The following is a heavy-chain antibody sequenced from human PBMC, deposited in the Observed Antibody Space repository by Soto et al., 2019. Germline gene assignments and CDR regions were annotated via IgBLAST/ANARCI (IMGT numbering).Heavy chain of an antibody. J-gene: IGHJ2*01. D-gene: IGHD5-18*01. V-gene: IGHV4-30-4*01. CDR2: IFPSGAT. Sequence: QVQLQESGPGLVKPSQTLSLMCTVSGAPISGGDYHWSWIRQPPGKGLEWIGYIFPSGATHYNSSLGSRITLSVEPSKSHFALKLTSVTAADTAVYFCARGSAAKRYCDLWGRGTLVTVSS. CDR3: ARGSAAKRYCDL. CDR1: GAPISGGDYH.